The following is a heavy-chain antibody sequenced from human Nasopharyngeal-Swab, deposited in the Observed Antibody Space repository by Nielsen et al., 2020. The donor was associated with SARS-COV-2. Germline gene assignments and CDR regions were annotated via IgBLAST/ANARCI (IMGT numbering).Heavy chain of an antibody. Sequence: LSLTCAASGFTFNTYSMNWVRQAPGKGLEWVSSISSSSSYIYYADSVKGRFTISRDNAKNSLYLQMNSLRAEDTAVYYCARDPYSGEGDYWGQGTRVTVSS. D-gene: IGHD5-12*01. CDR1: GFTFNTYS. CDR3: ARDPYSGEGDY. CDR2: ISSSSSYI. V-gene: IGHV3-21*01. J-gene: IGHJ4*02.